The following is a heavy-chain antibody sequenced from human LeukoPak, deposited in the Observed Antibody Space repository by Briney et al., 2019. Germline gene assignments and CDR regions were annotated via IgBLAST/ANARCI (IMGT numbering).Heavy chain of an antibody. CDR3: AKDGSRDRVAGTGRDFDY. Sequence: GGSLRLSCAASGFTFSSYAMSWVRQAPGKGLEWVSAISGSGGSAYYADSVKGRFTISRDNSKNTLYLQMNSLRAEDTAVYYCAKDGSRDRVAGTGRDFDYWGQGTLVTVSS. CDR1: GFTFSSYA. CDR2: ISGSGGSA. D-gene: IGHD6-19*01. J-gene: IGHJ4*02. V-gene: IGHV3-23*01.